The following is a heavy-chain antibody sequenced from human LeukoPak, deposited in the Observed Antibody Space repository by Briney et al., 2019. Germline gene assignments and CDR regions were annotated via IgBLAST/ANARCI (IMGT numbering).Heavy chain of an antibody. Sequence: GGSLRLSCAASGFTFSTYWMHWVRQTPGKGLLWVSRINPDGSTTAYADSVKGRFTISRDNARSTLYLQLNSLGAEDTAVYYCARVSSLWAFDYWGQGTLVTVSS. J-gene: IGHJ4*02. D-gene: IGHD3-16*01. V-gene: IGHV3-74*01. CDR1: GFTFSTYW. CDR2: INPDGSTT. CDR3: ARVSSLWAFDY.